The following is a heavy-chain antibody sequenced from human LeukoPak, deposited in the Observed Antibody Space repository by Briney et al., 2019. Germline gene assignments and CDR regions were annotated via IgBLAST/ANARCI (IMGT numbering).Heavy chain of an antibody. CDR2: ISSSSSYI. CDR1: GFTLSSYR. D-gene: IGHD4-17*01. CDR3: ARDLWGTTVTTDYFDS. Sequence: GRSLRLSCAASGFTLSSYRMNWVRQVPGKGLEWFSSISSSSSYIYYADSVKGRFTISRDNAKNSLYLQMISLRAEDMAVYYCARDLWGTTVTTDYFDSWGQGTLVTVSS. V-gene: IGHV3-21*01. J-gene: IGHJ4*02.